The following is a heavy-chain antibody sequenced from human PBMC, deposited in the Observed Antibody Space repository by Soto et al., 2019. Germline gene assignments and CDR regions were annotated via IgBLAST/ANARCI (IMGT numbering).Heavy chain of an antibody. V-gene: IGHV1-46*01. Sequence: GASVKVSCKASGYTFTSYYMHWVRQAPGQGLEWMGIINPSGGSTSYAQKFQGRATMTRDRSTSTVYMELSSLRSEDTAVYYCARGRDDILNVPSRSGSYYLDYWGQGTLVTVSS. CDR1: GYTFTSYY. CDR2: INPSGGST. CDR3: ARGRDDILNVPSRSGSYYLDY. J-gene: IGHJ4*02. D-gene: IGHD3-9*01.